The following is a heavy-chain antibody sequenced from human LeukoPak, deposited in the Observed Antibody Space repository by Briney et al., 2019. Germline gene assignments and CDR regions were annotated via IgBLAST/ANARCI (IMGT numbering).Heavy chain of an antibody. CDR3: AAHPGYSSGWYYY. J-gene: IGHJ4*02. D-gene: IGHD6-19*01. CDR2: ISGSGGST. V-gene: IGHV3-23*01. CDR1: GFTFSSYA. Sequence: PGGSLRLSCAAPGFTFSSYAMSWVRQAPGKGLEWVSAISGSGGSTYYADSVKGRFTISRDNSKNTLYLQMNSLRAEDTAVYYCAAHPGYSSGWYYYWGQGTLVTVSS.